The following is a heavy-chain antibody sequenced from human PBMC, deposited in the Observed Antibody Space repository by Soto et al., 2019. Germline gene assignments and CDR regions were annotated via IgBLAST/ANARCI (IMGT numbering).Heavy chain of an antibody. CDR2: FDPEDGET. V-gene: IGHV1-24*01. CDR3: ARDLPRPILVVHDYYGMDV. D-gene: IGHD3-22*01. Sequence: ASVKVSCKVSGYTLTELSMHWVRQAPGKGLAWMGGFDPEDGETIYAQKFQGRVTMTEDTSTDTAYMELSSLRSEDTAGYYCARDLPRPILVVHDYYGMDVWGQGTTVTVSS. CDR1: GYTLTELS. J-gene: IGHJ6*02.